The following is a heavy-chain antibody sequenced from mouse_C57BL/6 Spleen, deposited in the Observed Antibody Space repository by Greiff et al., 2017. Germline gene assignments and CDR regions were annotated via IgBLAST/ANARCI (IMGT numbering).Heavy chain of an antibody. CDR3: ARSRLGLDY. D-gene: IGHD3-2*02. CDR1: GYTFTSYW. Sequence: QVQLKQPGAELVRPGPSVKLSCKASGYTFTSYWMHWVKQRPGQGLEWIGVIDPSDSYTNYNQKFKGKATLTVDTSSSTAYMQLSSLTSEDSAVYYCARSRLGLDYWGQGTTLTVSS. V-gene: IGHV1-59*01. J-gene: IGHJ2*01. CDR2: IDPSDSYT.